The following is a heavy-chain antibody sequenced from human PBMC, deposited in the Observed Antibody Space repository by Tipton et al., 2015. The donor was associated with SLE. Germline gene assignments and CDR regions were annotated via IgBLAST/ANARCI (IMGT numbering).Heavy chain of an antibody. CDR2: ISSSSSYI. Sequence: SLRLSCAASGFTFSSYSMNWVRQAPGKGLEWVSSISSSSSYIYYADSVKGRFTISRDNAKNSLYLQMNSLRAEDTAVYYCATMCSSTSCLWGFDYWGQGTLVTVSS. D-gene: IGHD2-2*01. J-gene: IGHJ4*02. CDR1: GFTFSSYS. CDR3: ATMCSSTSCLWGFDY. V-gene: IGHV3-21*01.